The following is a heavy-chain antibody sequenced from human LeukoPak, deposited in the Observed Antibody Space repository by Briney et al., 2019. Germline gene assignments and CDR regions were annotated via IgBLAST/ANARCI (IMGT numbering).Heavy chain of an antibody. D-gene: IGHD1-26*01. Sequence: GGSLRLSCAASGFTFSSYAMSWVRQAPGKGLEWVSAISGSGGSTYYTDSVKGRFTISRDNSKNTLYLQMNSLRAEDTAVYYCAKAIGSYSRRGAFDIWGQGTMVTVSS. CDR3: AKAIGSYSRRGAFDI. J-gene: IGHJ3*02. V-gene: IGHV3-23*01. CDR2: ISGSGGST. CDR1: GFTFSSYA.